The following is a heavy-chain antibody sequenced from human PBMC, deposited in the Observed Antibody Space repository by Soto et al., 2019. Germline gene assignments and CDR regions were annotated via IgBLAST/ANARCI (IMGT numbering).Heavy chain of an antibody. J-gene: IGHJ4*02. V-gene: IGHV4-31*03. CDR2: IYYSGST. CDR3: ARIYGSGSMLFDY. CDR1: GGSISSGGYY. D-gene: IGHD3-10*01. Sequence: SETLSLTCTVSGGSISSGGYYWSWIRQHPGKGLEWIGYIYYSGSTYYNPSLKSRVTISVDTSKNQFSLKLSSVTAADTAVYYCARIYGSGSMLFDYWGQGTLVTSPQ.